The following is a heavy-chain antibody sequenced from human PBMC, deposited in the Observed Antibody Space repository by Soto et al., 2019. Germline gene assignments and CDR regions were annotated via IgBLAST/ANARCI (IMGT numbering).Heavy chain of an antibody. V-gene: IGHV1-46*03. Sequence: KVSCKASGYTFTSYYMHWVRQAPGQGLEWMGIINPSGGSTSYAQKFQGRVTMTRDTSTSTVYMELSSLRSEDTAVYYCARQLLDYYYYYGMGVWGQGTTVTVS. CDR2: INPSGGST. J-gene: IGHJ6*02. CDR1: GYTFTSYY. D-gene: IGHD2-2*01. CDR3: ARQLLDYYYYYGMGV.